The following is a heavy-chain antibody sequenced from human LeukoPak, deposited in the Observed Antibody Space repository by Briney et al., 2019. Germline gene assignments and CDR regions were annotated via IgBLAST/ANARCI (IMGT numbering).Heavy chain of an antibody. CDR3: AKESLSYYDSSGYYSEYFQH. Sequence: GGSLRLSCAASGFTFSSYAMSWVRQAPGKGLEWVSAISGSGGSTYYADSVKGRFTISRDNSKNTLYLQMNSLRAEDTAVYYCAKESLSYYDSSGYYSEYFQHWGQGTLVTVSS. V-gene: IGHV3-23*01. J-gene: IGHJ1*01. D-gene: IGHD3-22*01. CDR1: GFTFSSYA. CDR2: ISGSGGST.